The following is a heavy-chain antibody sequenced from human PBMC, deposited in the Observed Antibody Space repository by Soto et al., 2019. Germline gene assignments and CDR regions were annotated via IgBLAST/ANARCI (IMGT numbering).Heavy chain of an antibody. CDR3: AKSRAIFGVVIASDYYYDMDD. V-gene: IGHV3-30*18. CDR1: GFTFSNYG. CDR2: ISFDGSNK. D-gene: IGHD3-3*01. J-gene: IGHJ6*02. Sequence: QVQLVESGGGVVQPGRSLRLSCAASGFTFSNYGMHWVRQAPGKGLEWVAVISFDGSNKYYTDSVKGRFTISRDNSKNTLYLQVYSLRGDDTAVYYCAKSRAIFGVVIASDYYYDMDDWGQGTTVTVSS.